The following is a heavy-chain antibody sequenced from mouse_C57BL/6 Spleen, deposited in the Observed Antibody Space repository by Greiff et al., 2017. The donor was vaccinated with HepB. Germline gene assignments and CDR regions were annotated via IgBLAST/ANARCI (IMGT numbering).Heavy chain of an antibody. CDR1: GYTFTDYE. CDR2: IDPETGGT. Sequence: VQLQQSGAELVRPGASVTLSCKASGYTFTDYEMHWVKQTPVHGLEWIGAIDPETGGTAYNQKFKGKAILTADKSSSTAYMELRSLTSEDSAVYYCTKRLRRGYAMDYWGQGTSDTVAS. CDR3: TKRLRRGYAMDY. D-gene: IGHD2-4*01. V-gene: IGHV1-15*01. J-gene: IGHJ4*01.